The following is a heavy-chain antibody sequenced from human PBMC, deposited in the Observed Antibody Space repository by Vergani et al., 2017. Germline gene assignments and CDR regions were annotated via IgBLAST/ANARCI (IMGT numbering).Heavy chain of an antibody. CDR1: GGTFKSNT. J-gene: IGHJ4*02. CDR3: AMYGSGSYYSGVFGY. D-gene: IGHD3-10*01. V-gene: IGHV1-69*01. CDR2: IIPIFGTA. Sequence: QVQLVQSGAEVKKPGSSVKVSCKTSGGTFKSNTFSWVRQAPGQGLEWMGGIIPIFGTADYAQDFQGRLSITADESTSTVYMELSSLRSDDTAVYYCAMYGSGSYYSGVFGYWGQGTLVTVSS.